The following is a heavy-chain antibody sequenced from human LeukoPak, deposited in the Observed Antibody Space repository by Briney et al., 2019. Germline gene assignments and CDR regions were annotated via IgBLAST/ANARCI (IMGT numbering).Heavy chain of an antibody. V-gene: IGHV3-33*01. J-gene: IGHJ6*03. CDR1: GFNFRIYG. CDR2: MWDDGTNE. D-gene: IGHD2-15*01. Sequence: GGSLSLSCTASGFNFRIYGLHGVRQAPGKGLAWVAVMWDDGTNEYYVESVKGRFTISRDNGKRTLYLQMKSLRVEDTAVYYCARVGAATFYWYYMDVWGKGTTVTVSS. CDR3: ARVGAATFYWYYMDV.